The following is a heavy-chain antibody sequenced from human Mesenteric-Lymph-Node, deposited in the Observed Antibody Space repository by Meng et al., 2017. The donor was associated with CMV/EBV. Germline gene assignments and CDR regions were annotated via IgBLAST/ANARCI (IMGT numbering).Heavy chain of an antibody. J-gene: IGHJ6*02. V-gene: IGHV3-30*09. Sequence: GESLKISCEASGFTFNNYAIHWVRQAPGKGLEWVAEISFDGSNDYYTDSAKGRFAVSRDNSMNTLWLQINSLRAEDTAVYYCARTLLRYSSGWYVPRNGMDVWGQGTTVTVSS. CDR1: GFTFNNYA. CDR2: ISFDGSND. D-gene: IGHD6-19*01. CDR3: ARTLLRYSSGWYVPRNGMDV.